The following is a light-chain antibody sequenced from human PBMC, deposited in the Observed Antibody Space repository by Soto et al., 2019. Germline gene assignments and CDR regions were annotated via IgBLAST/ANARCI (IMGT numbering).Light chain of an antibody. Sequence: VVLTQSPATLSLSPGDRATLSCRASRHVYINALGWYQQKPGRTPTLLIYGASTRATDIPDRFSATVSGTDFSLAISGVEPEDSAVYYCQQYGSSPFTFGPGTRLEI. V-gene: IGKV3-20*01. J-gene: IGKJ3*01. CDR3: QQYGSSPFT. CDR2: GAS. CDR1: RHVYINA.